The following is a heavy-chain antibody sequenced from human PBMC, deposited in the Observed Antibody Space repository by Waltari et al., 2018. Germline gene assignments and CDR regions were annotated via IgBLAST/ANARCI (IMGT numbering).Heavy chain of an antibody. CDR3: ARSPQPVGATSSGAFDI. V-gene: IGHV1-18*01. CDR1: GYTFTSYG. CDR2: ISAYNGNT. Sequence: QVQLVQSGAEVKKPGASVKVSCKASGYTFTSYGISWVRQAPGQGLEWMGWISAYNGNTNYAQKLQGRVTMTTDTSTSTAYMELRSLRSDDTAVYYCARSPQPVGATSSGAFDIWGQGTMVTVSS. J-gene: IGHJ3*02. D-gene: IGHD1-26*01.